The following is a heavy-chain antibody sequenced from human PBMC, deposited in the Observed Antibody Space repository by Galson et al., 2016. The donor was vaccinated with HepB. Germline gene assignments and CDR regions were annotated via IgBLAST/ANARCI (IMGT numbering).Heavy chain of an antibody. CDR2: ISGRSTYI. CDR3: ARVSPVDYYYYMDV. Sequence: SLRLSCAASTFTFSDYRMNWVRQAPGKGREWVSFISGRSTYIYYANSVEGRFTVSRDNAKNSLYLQMNSLRSEDTAVYYCARVSPVDYYYYMDVWGRGTTVTVS. V-gene: IGHV3-21*01. CDR1: TFTFSDYR. J-gene: IGHJ6*03.